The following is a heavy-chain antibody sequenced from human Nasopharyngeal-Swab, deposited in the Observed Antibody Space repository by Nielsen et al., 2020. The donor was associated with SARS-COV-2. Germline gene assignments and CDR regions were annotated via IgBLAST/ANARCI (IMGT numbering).Heavy chain of an antibody. J-gene: IGHJ6*02. CDR2: IDSDGSST. D-gene: IGHD5-18*01. V-gene: IGHV3-74*01. CDR3: AKGAYSYGNYYYYYGMDV. Sequence: WIRQPPGKGLVWVSRIDSDGSSTSYADSVKGRFTISRDNSKNTLYLQMNSLRAEDTAVYYCAKGAYSYGNYYYYYGMDVWGQGTTVTVSS.